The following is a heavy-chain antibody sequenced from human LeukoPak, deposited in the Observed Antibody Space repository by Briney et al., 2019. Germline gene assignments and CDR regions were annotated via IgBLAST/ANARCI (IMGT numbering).Heavy chain of an antibody. V-gene: IGHV3-48*02. Sequence: GGFLRLSCVASGFTFSTHGMNWVRQAPGKGLEWVSYISPSSGTIYYADSVKGRFTISRDNAKNSLYLQMNSLRDEDTAVYYCVKELSPFDYWGQGTLVTVSS. J-gene: IGHJ4*02. CDR3: VKELSPFDY. D-gene: IGHD2-8*01. CDR1: GFTFSTHG. CDR2: ISPSSGTI.